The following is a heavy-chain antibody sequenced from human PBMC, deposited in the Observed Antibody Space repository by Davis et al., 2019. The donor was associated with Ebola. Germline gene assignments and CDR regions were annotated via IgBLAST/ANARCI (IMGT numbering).Heavy chain of an antibody. CDR3: ASGAIFGVVRYYYYGMDV. V-gene: IGHV4-34*01. D-gene: IGHD3-3*01. J-gene: IGHJ6*02. CDR2: INHSGTT. Sequence: SETLSLTCAAYGGSFSGYYWSWIRQPPGKGLEWIGEINHSGTTYYNPSLKSRVTISVDTSKNPFSLKLSSVTAADTAVYYCASGAIFGVVRYYYYGMDVWGQGTTVTVSS. CDR1: GGSFSGYY.